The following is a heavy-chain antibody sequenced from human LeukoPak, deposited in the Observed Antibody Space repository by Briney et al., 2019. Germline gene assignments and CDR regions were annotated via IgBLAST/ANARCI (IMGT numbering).Heavy chain of an antibody. J-gene: IGHJ4*02. D-gene: IGHD3-3*01. CDR1: GYTFTGYY. CDR2: INTNTGNP. V-gene: IGHV7-4-1*01. CDR3: ARNSIFGVIWD. Sequence: ASVKVSCKASGYTFTGYYMHWVRQAPGQGLEWMGWINTNTGNPTYAQGFTGRFVFSLDTSVSTAYLQIGSLKAEDTAVYYCARNSIFGVIWDWGQGTLVTVSS.